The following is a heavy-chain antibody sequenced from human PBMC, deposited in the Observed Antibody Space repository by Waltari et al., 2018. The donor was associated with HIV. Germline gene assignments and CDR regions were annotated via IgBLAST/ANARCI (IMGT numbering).Heavy chain of an antibody. D-gene: IGHD6-19*01. J-gene: IGHJ4*02. Sequence: EVQLVQSGAEVKKPGESLRISCKSSGYNCTTYWIGWVRQMPGKGLEWMGIIHPGDADTRYSPSFQGQVTISADKSISTAFLQWSSLKASDTAMYYCARGLPKQWLAYFDYWGQGTLVTVSS. CDR3: ARGLPKQWLAYFDY. CDR2: IHPGDADT. CDR1: GYNCTTYW. V-gene: IGHV5-51*01.